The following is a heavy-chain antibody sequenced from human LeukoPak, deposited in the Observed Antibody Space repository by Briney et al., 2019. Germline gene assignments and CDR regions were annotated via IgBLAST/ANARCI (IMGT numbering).Heavy chain of an antibody. CDR3: ARNRGSGSLTQYSFDY. D-gene: IGHD1-26*01. V-gene: IGHV3-15*01. CDR2: IKSKTDGGTT. J-gene: IGHJ4*02. CDR1: GFSFTNAW. Sequence: GGSLRLSCAASGFSFTNAWMSWVRQAPGKGREWVGRIKSKTDGGTTDYAAPVKGRFTISRDDSKNTLCPQMNSLTTEDTAVYYCARNRGSGSLTQYSFDYWGQGTLVTVSS.